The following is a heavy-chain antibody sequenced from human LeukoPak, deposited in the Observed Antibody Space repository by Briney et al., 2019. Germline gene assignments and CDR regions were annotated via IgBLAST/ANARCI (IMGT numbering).Heavy chain of an antibody. J-gene: IGHJ4*02. D-gene: IGHD6-19*01. V-gene: IGHV4-59*01. CDR3: ARVCSGSFDY. CDR2: SYDSGST. CDR1: GGSISTYY. Sequence: SETLSLTCTVSGGSISTYYWSWIRQPPGMGLEWIGYSYDSGSTYCNPSLKTRVTISVDTSKNQFSLKPVSVTATSTAVYFRARVCSGSFDYWGQGTLVTVSS.